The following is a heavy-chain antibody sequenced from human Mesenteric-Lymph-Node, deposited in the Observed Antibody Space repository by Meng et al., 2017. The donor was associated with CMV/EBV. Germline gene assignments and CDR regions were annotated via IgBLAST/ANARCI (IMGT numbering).Heavy chain of an antibody. Sequence: GESLKISCAACGFTFSRYDMHWVRQATGKGLEWVSTIGTADDTYYPGSVKGQFTISRENAKNSLYLQMNSLRAEDTAVYYCAGPGVAAAGTGFDYWGQGTLVTVSS. J-gene: IGHJ4*02. CDR3: AGPGVAAAGTGFDY. CDR1: GFTFSRYD. V-gene: IGHV3-13*03. D-gene: IGHD6-13*01. CDR2: IGTADDT.